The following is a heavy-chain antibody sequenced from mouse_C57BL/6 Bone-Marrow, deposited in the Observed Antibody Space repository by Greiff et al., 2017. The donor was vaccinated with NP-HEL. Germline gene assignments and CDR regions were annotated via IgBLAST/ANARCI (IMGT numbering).Heavy chain of an antibody. D-gene: IGHD3-2*02. V-gene: IGHV1-80*01. CDR2: IYPGDGDT. CDR3: ARDGQLRLEIAY. J-gene: IGHJ3*01. CDR1: GYAFSSYW. Sequence: VQRVESGAELVKPGASVKISCKASGYAFSSYWMNWVKQRPGKGLEWIGQIYPGDGDTNYNGKFKGKATLTADKSSSTAYMQLSSLTSEDSAVYFCARDGQLRLEIAYWGQGTLVTVSA.